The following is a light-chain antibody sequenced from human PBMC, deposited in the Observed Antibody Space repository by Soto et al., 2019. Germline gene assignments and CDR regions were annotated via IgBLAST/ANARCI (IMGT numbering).Light chain of an antibody. J-gene: IGLJ2*01. CDR1: SSDVGGYKY. V-gene: IGLV2-14*01. CDR3: SSYTSRSTLV. Sequence: VLTQPASVSGPPGQSITISCTGTSSDVGGYKYVSWYQQHPGKAPKLMIYEVSNRPSGVSNRFSGSKSGNTASLTITGLQAEDEAEYYCSSYTSRSTLVFGGGTKVTVL. CDR2: EVS.